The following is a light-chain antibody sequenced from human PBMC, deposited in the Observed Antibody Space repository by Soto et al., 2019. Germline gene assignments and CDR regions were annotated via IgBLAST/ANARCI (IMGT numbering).Light chain of an antibody. CDR2: DAS. CDR3: QHRSRWPPLT. CDR1: QSISSY. Sequence: EIVLPQSPATLSSSPGERATLSCRASQSISSYLAWYHQKPGQAPTLLIYDASNRATDIPARFMGSGSGTDYTVTISSLETEDAAVYYCQHRSRWPPLTFGGGTKVVIK. V-gene: IGKV3-11*01. J-gene: IGKJ4*02.